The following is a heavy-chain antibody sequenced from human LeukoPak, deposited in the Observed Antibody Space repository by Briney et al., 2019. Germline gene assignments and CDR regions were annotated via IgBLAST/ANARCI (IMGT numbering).Heavy chain of an antibody. J-gene: IGHJ5*02. Sequence: GGSLRLSCASSGFTFHDYAMHWVRQAPGKGLEWVAVISYDGSEKYYTDTVKGRFTISRDNSKNTLYLQMNSLRAEDTAVYYCAKAKDSSGWYVFGGFDPWGQGTLVTVSS. CDR2: ISYDGSEK. CDR1: GFTFHDYA. V-gene: IGHV3-30*18. D-gene: IGHD6-19*01. CDR3: AKAKDSSGWYVFGGFDP.